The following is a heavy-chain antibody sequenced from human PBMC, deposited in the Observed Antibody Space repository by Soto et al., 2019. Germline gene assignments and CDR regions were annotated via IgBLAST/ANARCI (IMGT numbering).Heavy chain of an antibody. CDR1: GFTSSRYT. D-gene: IGHD6-13*01. J-gene: IGHJ4*02. CDR3: ARRRQEGITSGLAPDFDS. V-gene: IGHV3-21*01. CDR2: IVFDSDFI. Sequence: EVQLVESGGGLVKPGGSLRLSCAASGFTSSRYTINWFRQPPGRGWEWVSSIVFDSDFIFYADSVKGRFPISRDNAKNSLYLQMNSLRAEDTAVYYCARRRQEGITSGLAPDFDSWGQGTLVTVSS.